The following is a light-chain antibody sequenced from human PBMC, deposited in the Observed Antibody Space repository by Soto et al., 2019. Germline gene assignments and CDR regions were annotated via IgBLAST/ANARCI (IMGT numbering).Light chain of an antibody. CDR2: EVS. Sequence: QSVLTQPPSVSAAPGQRVAISCSGGSSDIGNNYVSWYQQHPGKAPKLMIYEVSYRPSGVSNRFSGSKSVNTASLTISGLQAEDEADYYCSSYTTSRSPCVFGTGTQLTVL. J-gene: IGLJ1*01. CDR1: SSDIGNNY. V-gene: IGLV2-14*01. CDR3: SSYTTSRSPCV.